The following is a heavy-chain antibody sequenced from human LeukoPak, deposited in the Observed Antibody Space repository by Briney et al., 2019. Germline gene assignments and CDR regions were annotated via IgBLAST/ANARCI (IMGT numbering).Heavy chain of an antibody. V-gene: IGHV3-30*03. Sequence: GGSLRLSCAASGFTFSSYGMHWVRQAPGKGSEWVAVISYDGGNKYYADSVKGRFTISRDNSKNTLYLQMNSLRAEDTAVYYCADLNYFDYWGQGTLVTVSS. J-gene: IGHJ4*02. CDR2: ISYDGGNK. CDR3: ADLNYFDY. CDR1: GFTFSSYG.